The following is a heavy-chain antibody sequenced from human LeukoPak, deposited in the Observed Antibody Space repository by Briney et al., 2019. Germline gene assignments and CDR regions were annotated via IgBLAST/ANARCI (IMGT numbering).Heavy chain of an antibody. D-gene: IGHD3-16*02. V-gene: IGHV4-39*07. Sequence: SETLSLTCTVSGGSISSSNYYWGWIRQPPGKGLEWIGEINHSGSTNYNPSLKSRVTISVDTSKNQFSLKLSSVTAADTAVYYCAAGPKYELSDWGQGTLVTVSS. CDR1: GGSISSSNYY. CDR2: INHSGST. CDR3: AAGPKYELSD. J-gene: IGHJ4*02.